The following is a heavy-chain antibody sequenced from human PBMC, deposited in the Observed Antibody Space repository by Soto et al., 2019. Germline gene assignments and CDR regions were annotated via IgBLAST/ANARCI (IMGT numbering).Heavy chain of an antibody. V-gene: IGHV1-69*13. J-gene: IGHJ6*02. D-gene: IGHD2-2*01. CDR1: GDKFSSCA. CDR2: IIPIFGTA. Sequence: SARFSYRGAGDKFSSCAVSWVRQAPGQGLEWMGGIIPIFGTANYAQKFQGRVTITADESTSTAYMELSSLRSEDTAVYYCAKVVPAAIGQYYYGMDAWGQGTTVTVS. CDR3: AKVVPAAIGQYYYGMDA.